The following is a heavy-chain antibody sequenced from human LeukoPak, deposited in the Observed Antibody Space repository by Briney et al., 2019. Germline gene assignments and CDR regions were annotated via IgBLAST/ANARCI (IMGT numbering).Heavy chain of an antibody. D-gene: IGHD1-26*01. Sequence: GSLRLSCAASGFTFSTYAMGWVRQAPGKGLEWVSGISGSGENTYYADSVKGRFTISRDNSKNTLYLQMNSLRAEDTAVYYCAKDVCGNYCSLDIRGQGTMVTVSS. V-gene: IGHV3-23*01. CDR3: AKDVCGNYCSLDI. CDR1: GFTFSTYA. J-gene: IGHJ3*02. CDR2: ISGSGENT.